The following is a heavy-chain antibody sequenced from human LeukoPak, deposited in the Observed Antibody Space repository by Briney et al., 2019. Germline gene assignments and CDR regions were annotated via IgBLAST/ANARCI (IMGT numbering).Heavy chain of an antibody. CDR1: GGTFSSYA. Sequence: ASVKVSCKASGGTFSSYAISWVRQAPGQGLEWMGGIIPIFGTANYAQKFRGRVTITADESTSTAYMELSSLRSEDTAVYYCARDGNDYGGNGWFDPWGQGTLVTVSS. J-gene: IGHJ5*02. CDR3: ARDGNDYGGNGWFDP. CDR2: IIPIFGTA. V-gene: IGHV1-69*13. D-gene: IGHD4-23*01.